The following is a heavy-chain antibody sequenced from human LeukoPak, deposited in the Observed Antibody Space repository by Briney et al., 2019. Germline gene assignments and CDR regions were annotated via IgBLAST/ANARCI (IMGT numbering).Heavy chain of an antibody. J-gene: IGHJ3*02. V-gene: IGHV4-4*07. CDR1: GGSISSYY. CDR2: IYTSGST. CDR3: AREPHSSGWYRDAFDI. D-gene: IGHD6-19*01. Sequence: SETLSLTCTVSGGSISSYYWSWIRQPAGKGLEWIGRIYTSGSTSYNPSLKSRVTMSVDTSKNQFSLKLSSVTAADTAVYYCAREPHSSGWYRDAFDIWGQGTMVTVSS.